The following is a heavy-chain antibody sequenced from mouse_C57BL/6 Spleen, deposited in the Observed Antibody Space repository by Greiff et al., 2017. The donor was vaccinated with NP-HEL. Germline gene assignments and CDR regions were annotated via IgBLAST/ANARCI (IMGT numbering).Heavy chain of an antibody. CDR3: ASLTGTYYYAMDY. CDR2: IWSGGST. D-gene: IGHD4-1*01. CDR1: GFSLTSYG. J-gene: IGHJ4*01. Sequence: VKLMESGPGLVQPSQSLSITCTVSGFSLTSYGVHWVRQSPGKGLEWLGVIWSGGSTDYNAAFISRRSISKDNSKSQVFFNMISLLADDTAIYYCASLTGTYYYAMDYWGQGTSVTVSS. V-gene: IGHV2-2*01.